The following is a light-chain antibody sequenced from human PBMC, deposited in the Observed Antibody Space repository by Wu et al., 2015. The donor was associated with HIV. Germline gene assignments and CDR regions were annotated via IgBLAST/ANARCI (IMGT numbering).Light chain of an antibody. CDR3: QQYGKSPLT. J-gene: IGKJ5*01. Sequence: EIVLTQSPGPQSLSPGERSTLSCRASQTIGGSSLPCYHQKPGQAPRLLIHDASDRAAGIPDNFSGSGSWTDFTLTFTRLEPEDFAVYYCQQYGKSPLTFGQGTRLEIK. CDR1: QTIGGSS. V-gene: IGKV3-20*01. CDR2: DAS.